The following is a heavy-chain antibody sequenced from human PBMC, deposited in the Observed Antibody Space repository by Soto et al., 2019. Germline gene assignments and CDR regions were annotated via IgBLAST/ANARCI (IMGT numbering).Heavy chain of an antibody. CDR3: TTFGNYYDSSGYYDRFDY. J-gene: IGHJ4*02. CDR1: GFTFSNAW. V-gene: IGHV3-15*07. Sequence: LSLTCAASGFTFSNAWMNWVRQAPGKGLEWVGRIKSKTDGGTTDYAAPGKGRFTISRDDSKNTLYLQMNSLKTEDTAVYYCTTFGNYYDSSGYYDRFDYWGQGTLVTVSS. D-gene: IGHD3-22*01. CDR2: IKSKTDGGTT.